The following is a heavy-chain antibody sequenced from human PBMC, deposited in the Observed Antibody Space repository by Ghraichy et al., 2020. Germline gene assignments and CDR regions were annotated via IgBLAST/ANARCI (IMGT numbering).Heavy chain of an antibody. CDR3: ARGGAAPGTAYYYYAMDV. D-gene: IGHD6-13*01. J-gene: IGHJ6*02. CDR1: GGSISGSNW. V-gene: IGHV4-4*02. CDR2: IYHSGRT. Sequence: SETLSLTCSVSGGSISGSNWWSWVCQPPGKGLEWIGEIYHSGRTNYNPSLKSRVTISLDKSKNQFSLKLTSVTAADTAVYYCARGGAAPGTAYYYYAMDVWGQGTTVTVSS.